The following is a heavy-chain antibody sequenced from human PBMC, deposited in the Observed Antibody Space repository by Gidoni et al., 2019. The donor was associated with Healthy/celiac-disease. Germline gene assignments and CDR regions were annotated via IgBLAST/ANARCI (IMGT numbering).Heavy chain of an antibody. CDR2: INHSGST. Sequence: QVQLQQWGAGLLKPSETLSLTCAVYGGSFSGYYWSWIRQPPGKGLEWIGEINHSGSTNYNPSLKSRVTISVDTSKNQFSLKLSSVTAADTAVYYCARGRGVLSIPRYYYYYGMDVWGQGTTVTVSS. V-gene: IGHV4-34*01. CDR3: ARGRGVLSIPRYYYYYGMDV. CDR1: GGSFSGYY. J-gene: IGHJ6*02. D-gene: IGHD3-16*02.